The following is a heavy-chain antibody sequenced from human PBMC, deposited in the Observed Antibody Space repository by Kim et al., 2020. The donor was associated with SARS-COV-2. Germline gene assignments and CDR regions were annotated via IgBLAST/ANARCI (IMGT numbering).Heavy chain of an antibody. V-gene: IGHV4-39*07. CDR3: ARDPRGFGELLYAFDI. J-gene: IGHJ3*02. D-gene: IGHD3-10*01. Sequence: PSLKGRVTISADTSENQFSLQLDSVTAADTAVYFCARDPRGFGELLYAFDIWGPGTMVTVSS.